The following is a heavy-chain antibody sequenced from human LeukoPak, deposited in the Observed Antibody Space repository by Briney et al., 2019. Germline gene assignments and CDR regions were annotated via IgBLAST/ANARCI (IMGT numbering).Heavy chain of an antibody. J-gene: IGHJ4*02. CDR1: GFTFSSYG. V-gene: IGHV3-30*03. Sequence: GGSLRLSCAASGFTFSSYGMHWVRQAPGKGLEWVAVISYDGSNKYYADSVKGRFTISRDNAKNSLYLQMNSLRAEDTAVYYCARQRGYSKPRPSDYWGQGTLVTVSS. CDR2: ISYDGSNK. D-gene: IGHD5-18*01. CDR3: ARQRGYSKPRPSDY.